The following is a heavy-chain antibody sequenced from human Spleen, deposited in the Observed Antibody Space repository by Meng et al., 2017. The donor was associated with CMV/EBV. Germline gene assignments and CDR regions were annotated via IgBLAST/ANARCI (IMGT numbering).Heavy chain of an antibody. Sequence: FPFSGSAMHWVRQASGKGLEWVGRIRSKANSYATAYAASVKGRFTISRDDSKNTAYLQMNSLKTEDTAVYYCTRPNDFWSGYPFDYWGQGTLVTVSS. J-gene: IGHJ4*02. CDR2: IRSKANSYAT. CDR1: FPFSGSA. V-gene: IGHV3-73*01. CDR3: TRPNDFWSGYPFDY. D-gene: IGHD3-3*01.